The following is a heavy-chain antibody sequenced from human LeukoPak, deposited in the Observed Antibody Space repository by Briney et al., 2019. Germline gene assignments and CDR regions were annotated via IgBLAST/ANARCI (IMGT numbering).Heavy chain of an antibody. CDR1: GYTFTSYG. Sequence: ASVKVSCKASGYTFTSYGISWVRQAPGQGLEWMGWISAYNGNTNYAQKLQGRVTMTTDTSTSTAYMELRSLRSDDTAVYYCARDGLDYYDSSGHRAFDIWGHGTMVTVSS. J-gene: IGHJ3*02. CDR2: ISAYNGNT. CDR3: ARDGLDYYDSSGHRAFDI. V-gene: IGHV1-18*01. D-gene: IGHD3-22*01.